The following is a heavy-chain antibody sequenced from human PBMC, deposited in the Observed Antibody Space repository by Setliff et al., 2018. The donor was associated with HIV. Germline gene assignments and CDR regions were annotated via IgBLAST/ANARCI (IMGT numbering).Heavy chain of an antibody. Sequence: TSETLSLTCNVSGDSITSYYWIWIRQSPGKGLEWIGYIYYSGDTNYNPSLKSRVTMSVDTSKNQFSLKLSSVTAADTAVYYCARCPSPPYCTSTTCYVDYYYMDVWGKGTTVTVSS. CDR1: GDSITSYY. J-gene: IGHJ6*03. CDR3: ARCPSPPYCTSTTCYVDYYYMDV. V-gene: IGHV4-59*01. D-gene: IGHD2-2*01. CDR2: IYYSGDT.